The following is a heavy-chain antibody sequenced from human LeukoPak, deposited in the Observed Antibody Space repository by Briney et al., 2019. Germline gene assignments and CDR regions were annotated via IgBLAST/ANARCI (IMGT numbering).Heavy chain of an antibody. CDR2: ISGSGGST. CDR1: GFTVSSNY. D-gene: IGHD1-26*01. CDR3: ARHSGSYYGY. Sequence: PGGSLRLSCAASGFTVSSNYMSWVRQAPGKGLEWVSAISGSGGSTYYADSVKGRFTISRDNSKNTLYLQMNSLRAEDTAVYYCARHSGSYYGYWGQGTLVTVSS. V-gene: IGHV3-23*01. J-gene: IGHJ4*02.